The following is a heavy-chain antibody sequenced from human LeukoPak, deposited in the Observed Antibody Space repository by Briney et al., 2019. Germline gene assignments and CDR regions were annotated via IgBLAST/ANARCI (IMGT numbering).Heavy chain of an antibody. CDR2: ISYDGSNK. Sequence: SCKASGGTFSSYAISWVRQAPGKGLEWVAVISYDGSNKYYADSVKGRFTISRDNSKNTLYLQMNSLRAEDTAVYYCARDEASYSSSAGLDYWGQGTLVTVSS. J-gene: IGHJ4*02. D-gene: IGHD6-6*01. CDR1: GGTFSSYA. CDR3: ARDEASYSSSAGLDY. V-gene: IGHV3-30-3*01.